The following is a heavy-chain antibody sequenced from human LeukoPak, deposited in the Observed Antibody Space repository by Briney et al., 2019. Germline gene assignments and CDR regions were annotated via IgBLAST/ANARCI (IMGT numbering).Heavy chain of an antibody. CDR2: INHSGST. V-gene: IGHV4-34*01. J-gene: IGHJ4*02. CDR1: GGSFGGYY. D-gene: IGHD2-15*01. CDR3: ARRICRGGSCYSIDY. Sequence: SETLSLTCAVYGGSFGGYYWSWIRQPPGKGLEWIGEINHSGSTNYNPSLKSRVTISVDTSKNQFSLKLSSVTAADTAVYYCARRICRGGSCYSIDYWGQGTLVTVSS.